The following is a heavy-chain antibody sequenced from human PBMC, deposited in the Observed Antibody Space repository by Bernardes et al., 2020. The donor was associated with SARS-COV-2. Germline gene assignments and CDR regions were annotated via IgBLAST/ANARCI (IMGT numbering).Heavy chain of an antibody. V-gene: IGHV3-30-3*01. D-gene: IGHD3-16*02. CDR3: ARPIWGSYRFPFDY. Sequence: GGSLRLSCAASGFTFSSYAMHWVRQAPGKGLEWVAVISYDGSNKYYADSVKGRFTISRDNSKNTLYLQMYSLRAEDTAVYYCARPIWGSYRFPFDYWGQGTLVTVSS. CDR2: ISYDGSNK. J-gene: IGHJ4*02. CDR1: GFTFSSYA.